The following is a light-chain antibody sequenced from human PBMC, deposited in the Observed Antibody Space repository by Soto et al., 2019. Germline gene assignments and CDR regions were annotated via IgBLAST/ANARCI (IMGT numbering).Light chain of an antibody. Sequence: QSVLTQPASVSGSPGQSSTISCTGTSRVVGGYHYVSWYQQHPGKAPKLMIYEVSNRPSGVSNRVSGSKSGNTASLTISGLQAEDEADYYCSSYTSSSTRVFGTGTKVT. CDR1: SRVVGGYHY. V-gene: IGLV2-14*01. CDR2: EVS. J-gene: IGLJ1*01. CDR3: SSYTSSSTRV.